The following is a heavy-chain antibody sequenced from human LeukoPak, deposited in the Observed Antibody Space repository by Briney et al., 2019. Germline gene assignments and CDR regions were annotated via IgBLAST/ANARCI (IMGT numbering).Heavy chain of an antibody. CDR1: GGSISSGCYY. J-gene: IGHJ4*02. CDR3: AGAAPGFWSGQYYFDC. CDR2: IYTSGST. V-gene: IGHV4-61*02. D-gene: IGHD3-3*01. Sequence: SETLSLTCTVSGGSISSGCYYWSWIRQPAGKGLEWIGRIYTSGSTNYNPSLKSRVTISVDTSKNQFSLKLSSVTAANTAVSSCAGAAPGFWSGQYYFDCGGQGTLVTVSS.